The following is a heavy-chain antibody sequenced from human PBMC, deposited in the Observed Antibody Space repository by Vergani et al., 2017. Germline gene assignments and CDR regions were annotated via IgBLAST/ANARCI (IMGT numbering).Heavy chain of an antibody. CDR1: GFTFTSYA. Sequence: EVKLLESGGGLVQPGGSLRLSCAASGFTFTSYAMNWVRQAPGKGLEWVSGISDSGVTTYYADSVKGRFAISRDNSKNTVYVQLNSLRAEDTAVYYCAKGGVGAGSRFYYIDVWGKGTTVTVSS. D-gene: IGHD1-26*01. J-gene: IGHJ6*03. V-gene: IGHV3-23*01. CDR2: ISDSGVTT. CDR3: AKGGVGAGSRFYYIDV.